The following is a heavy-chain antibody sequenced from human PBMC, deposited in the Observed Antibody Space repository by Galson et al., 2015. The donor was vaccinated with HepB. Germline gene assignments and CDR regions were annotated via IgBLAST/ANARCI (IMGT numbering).Heavy chain of an antibody. Sequence: SLRLSCAASGFTLNTYTMNWVRQAPGKRLEWVSYISTTSDTIYYADSVKGRLTISRDNAKNSLYLQMNSLRDEDTAVYYRARAGFIASAYWYFDLWGRGTLVTVSS. CDR3: ARAGFIASAYWYFDL. CDR1: GFTLNTYT. J-gene: IGHJ2*01. D-gene: IGHD2-21*01. V-gene: IGHV3-48*02. CDR2: ISTTSDTI.